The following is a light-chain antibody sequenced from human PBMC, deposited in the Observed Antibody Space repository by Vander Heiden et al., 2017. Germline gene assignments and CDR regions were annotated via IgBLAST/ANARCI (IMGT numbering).Light chain of an antibody. CDR1: HSISSW. V-gene: IGKV1-5*03. J-gene: IGKJ1*01. CDR3: QQYTSLWT. CDR2: KAS. Sequence: DIQMTQSPSTLSAPVGDRVTIPCRASHSISSWLAWYQQKPGKAPKLLNYKASTLASGVPSRFSGSGSGTEFTLTISRLQPDDFATYSCQQYTSLWTFGQGTKVEIK.